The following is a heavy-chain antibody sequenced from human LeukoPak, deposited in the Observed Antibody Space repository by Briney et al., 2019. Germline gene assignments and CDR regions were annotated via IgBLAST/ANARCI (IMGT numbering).Heavy chain of an antibody. D-gene: IGHD2-15*01. Sequence: SQTLSLTCAISGDSVSRNDAGWNWIRQSPWRGLEWLGRIYYRSQWYGDDAPSVKGRITINPDTSKNQFSLKLSSVTAADTAVYYCASFYCSGGSCYQYYYYYYMDVWGKGTTVTISS. CDR3: ASFYCSGGSCYQYYYYYYMDV. J-gene: IGHJ6*03. CDR2: IYYRSQWYG. CDR1: GDSVSRNDAG. V-gene: IGHV6-1*01.